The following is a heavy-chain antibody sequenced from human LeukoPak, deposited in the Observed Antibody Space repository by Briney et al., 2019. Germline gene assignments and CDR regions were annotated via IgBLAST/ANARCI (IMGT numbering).Heavy chain of an antibody. D-gene: IGHD3-10*01. J-gene: IGHJ4*02. CDR2: INPSSGGT. CDR3: ARDGGNLWFGELF. Sequence: ASVKVSCKASGYTFTGYYMHWVRQAPGQGLEWMGWINPSSGGTNYAQKFQGRVTMTRDTSISTAYMELSRLRPDDTAVYYCARDGGNLWFGELFWGQGTLVTVSS. CDR1: GYTFTGYY. V-gene: IGHV1-2*02.